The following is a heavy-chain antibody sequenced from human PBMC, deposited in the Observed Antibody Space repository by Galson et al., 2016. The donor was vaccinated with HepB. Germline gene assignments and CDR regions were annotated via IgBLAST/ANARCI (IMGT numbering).Heavy chain of an antibody. J-gene: IGHJ4*02. Sequence: SLRLSCAASGFTFSNHDMNWVRQAPGKGLEYISNLNYRGESTSYVDSVKGRFTISRDNSRNTLYLQMDNLRAEDTAIYYCVKDPNWEAGCWGRGTPVTVSS. V-gene: IGHV3-23*01. CDR3: VKDPNWEAGC. CDR1: GFTFSNHD. D-gene: IGHD7-27*01. CDR2: LNYRGEST.